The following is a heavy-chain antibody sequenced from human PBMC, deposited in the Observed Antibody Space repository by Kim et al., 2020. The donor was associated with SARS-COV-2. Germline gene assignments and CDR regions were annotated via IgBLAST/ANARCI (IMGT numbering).Heavy chain of an antibody. J-gene: IGHJ3*02. CDR1: GGSISSYY. V-gene: IGHV4-59*13. CDR3: ARHRITIFGVVTDAFDI. Sequence: SETLSLTCTVSGGSISSYYWSWIRQPPGKGLEWIGYIYYSGSTNYNPSLKSRVTISVDTSKNQFSLKLSSVTAADTAVYYCARHRITIFGVVTDAFDIWGQGTMVTVSS. CDR2: IYYSGST. D-gene: IGHD3-3*01.